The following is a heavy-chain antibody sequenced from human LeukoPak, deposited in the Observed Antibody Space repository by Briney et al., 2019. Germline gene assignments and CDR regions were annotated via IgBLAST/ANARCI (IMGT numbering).Heavy chain of an antibody. CDR2: IWYDGSNK. Sequence: GGSLRLSCAASGFTFSSYGMHWVRQAPGKGLEWVAVIWYDGSNKYYADSVKGRSTISRDNSKNTLYLQMNSLRAEDTAVYYCARDGPPGLDGMDVWGQGTTVTVSS. D-gene: IGHD3-9*01. J-gene: IGHJ6*02. CDR1: GFTFSSYG. V-gene: IGHV3-33*01. CDR3: ARDGPPGLDGMDV.